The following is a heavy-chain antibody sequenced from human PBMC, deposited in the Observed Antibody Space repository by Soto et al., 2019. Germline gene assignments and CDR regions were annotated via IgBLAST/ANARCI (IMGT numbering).Heavy chain of an antibody. CDR3: AKVHPGIAVAGTWHY. CDR1: GFTFSSYG. V-gene: IGHV3-30*18. Sequence: GGSLRLSCAASGFTFSSYGMHWVRQAPGKGLEWVAVISYDGSNKYYADSVKGRFTISRDNSKNTLYLQMNSLRAEDTAVYYCAKVHPGIAVAGTWHYWGQGTLVTVS. D-gene: IGHD6-19*01. J-gene: IGHJ4*02. CDR2: ISYDGSNK.